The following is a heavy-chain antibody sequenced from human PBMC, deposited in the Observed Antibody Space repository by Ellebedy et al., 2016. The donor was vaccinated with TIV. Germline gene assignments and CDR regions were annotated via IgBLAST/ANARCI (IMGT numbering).Heavy chain of an antibody. J-gene: IGHJ4*02. Sequence: GESLKISCAASGFNFTPYNMNWVRQAPGKGLEWISTFTFSSGNIYYEDSVKGRFTMSRDNAKNLVYLQMNSLRAEDTGTYYCARGTGDGYNFGDYWGQGTLVTVSS. CDR2: FTFSSGNI. D-gene: IGHD5-24*01. CDR3: ARGTGDGYNFGDY. V-gene: IGHV3-21*01. CDR1: GFNFTPYN.